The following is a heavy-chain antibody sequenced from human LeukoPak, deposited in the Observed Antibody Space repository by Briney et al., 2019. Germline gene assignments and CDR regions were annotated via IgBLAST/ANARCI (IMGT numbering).Heavy chain of an antibody. CDR1: GYTFTSYG. V-gene: IGHV1-2*02. CDR2: INPNSGGT. D-gene: IGHD3-3*01. CDR3: ARSPVLRFLEWLTTVDY. Sequence: ASVKVSCKASGYTFTSYGISWVRQAPGQGLEWMGWINPNSGGTNYAQKFQGRVTMTRDTSISTAYMELSRLRSDDTAVYYCARSPVLRFLEWLTTVDYWGQGTLVTVSS. J-gene: IGHJ4*02.